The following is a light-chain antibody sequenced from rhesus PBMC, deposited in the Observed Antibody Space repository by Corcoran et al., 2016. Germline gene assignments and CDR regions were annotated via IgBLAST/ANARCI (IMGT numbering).Light chain of an antibody. CDR1: SSDIGGYNY. CDR3: CSYAGSYTYI. CDR2: EVS. V-gene: IGLV2-32*01. Sequence: QAALTQPRSVSGSPGQSVTISCTGTSSDIGGYNYVSWYQQHPGTAPKLMIYEVSKRPSGVSDRFSGSKSGNTASLTISGLQAEDEADDYCCSYAGSYTYIFGAGTRLTVL. J-gene: IGLJ1*01.